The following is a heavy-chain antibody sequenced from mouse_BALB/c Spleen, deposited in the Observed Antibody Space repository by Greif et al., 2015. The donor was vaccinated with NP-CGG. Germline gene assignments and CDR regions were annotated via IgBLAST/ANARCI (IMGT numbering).Heavy chain of an antibody. CDR3: ARLGLGAY. D-gene: IGHD4-1*01. Sequence: QVQLQQSGAELAKPGASVKMSCKAFGYTFTSYWMHWVKQRPGQGLEWIGYINPSTGYTEYNQKFKDKATLTADKSSSSAYMQLSSLTSEDSAVYYCARLGLGAYWGQGTLVTVSA. CDR1: GYTFTSYW. J-gene: IGHJ3*01. V-gene: IGHV1-7*01. CDR2: INPSTGYT.